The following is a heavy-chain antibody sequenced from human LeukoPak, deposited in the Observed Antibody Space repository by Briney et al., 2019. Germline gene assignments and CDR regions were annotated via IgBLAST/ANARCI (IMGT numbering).Heavy chain of an antibody. Sequence: TASETLSLTCTVSGGSISSYYWSWIRQPPGKGLEWIGYIYYSGSTNYNPSLKSRVTISVDTSKNQFSLKLSSVTAADTAVYYCARGWQLVPSGSDFDYWGQGTLVTVSS. V-gene: IGHV4-59*12. J-gene: IGHJ4*02. D-gene: IGHD6-13*01. CDR3: ARGWQLVPSGSDFDY. CDR1: GGSISSYY. CDR2: IYYSGST.